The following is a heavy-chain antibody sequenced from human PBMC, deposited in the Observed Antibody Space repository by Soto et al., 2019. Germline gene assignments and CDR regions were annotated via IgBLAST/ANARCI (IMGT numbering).Heavy chain of an antibody. CDR2: IYYSGTT. J-gene: IGHJ6*02. CDR3: ARGHYYYGMDV. CDR1: NGSVSSGTYS. Sequence: SETLSLTCTVSNGSVSSGTYSWSWVRQPPGKGLEWIGYIYYSGTTYYTPSLKSRLTMSMDRANDHFSLDLTSVTAADTAVYFCARGHYYYGMDVWGQGITVTVSS. V-gene: IGHV4-30-2*01.